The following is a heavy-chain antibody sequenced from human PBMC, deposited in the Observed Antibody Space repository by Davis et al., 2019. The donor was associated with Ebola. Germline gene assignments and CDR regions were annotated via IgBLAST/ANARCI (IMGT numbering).Heavy chain of an antibody. J-gene: IGHJ3*02. V-gene: IGHV3-74*01. Sequence: PGGSLRLSCAASGFTFSSYGMHWVRQAPGKGLVWVSRINSDGSSTSYADSVKGRFTISRDNAKNSLYLQMNSLSAEDTAVYYCTRGVLIAVAGTGYALDIWGQGTMVTVSS. CDR3: TRGVLIAVAGTGYALDI. CDR1: GFTFSSYG. CDR2: INSDGSST. D-gene: IGHD6-19*01.